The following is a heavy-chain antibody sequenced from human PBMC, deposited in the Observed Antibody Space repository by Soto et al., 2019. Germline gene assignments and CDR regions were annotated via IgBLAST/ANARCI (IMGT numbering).Heavy chain of an antibody. CDR3: ASSLLTPFDY. V-gene: IGHV3-74*01. D-gene: IGHD7-27*01. CDR1: GFTFSSYA. Sequence: GGSLRLSCAASGFTFSSYAMSWVRQAPGKGLVWVSRINSDGSSTSYADSVKGRFTISRDNAKNTLYLQMDSLRAEDTAVYYCASSLLTPFDYWGQGTLVNVSS. J-gene: IGHJ4*02. CDR2: INSDGSST.